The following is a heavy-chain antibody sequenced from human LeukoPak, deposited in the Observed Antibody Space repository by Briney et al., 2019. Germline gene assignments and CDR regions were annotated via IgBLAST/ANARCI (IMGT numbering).Heavy chain of an antibody. Sequence: SETLSLTCTVSGGSISSSSYYWGWIRQPPGKGLEWIGSIYYSGSTYYNPSLKSRVTISVDTSKNQFSLKLSSVTAADTAVYYCARLNKYYDFWSGYYVDYWGQGTLVTVSS. J-gene: IGHJ4*02. CDR3: ARLNKYYDFWSGYYVDY. CDR2: IYYSGST. CDR1: GGSISSSSYY. D-gene: IGHD3-3*01. V-gene: IGHV4-39*01.